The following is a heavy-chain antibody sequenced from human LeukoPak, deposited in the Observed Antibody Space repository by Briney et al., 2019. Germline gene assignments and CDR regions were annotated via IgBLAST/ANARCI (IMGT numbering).Heavy chain of an antibody. CDR1: GGSISSSNW. CDR2: IYHSGST. J-gene: IGHJ4*02. D-gene: IGHD5-18*01. CDR3: ARDLVFGYSYGH. V-gene: IGHV4-4*02. Sequence: NPSETLSLTCAVSGGSISSSNWWSWVRQPPGKGLGWIGEIYHSGSTDYNPSLKSRVTISVDKSKNQFSLKLSSVTAADTAVYYCARDLVFGYSYGHWGQGTLVTVSS.